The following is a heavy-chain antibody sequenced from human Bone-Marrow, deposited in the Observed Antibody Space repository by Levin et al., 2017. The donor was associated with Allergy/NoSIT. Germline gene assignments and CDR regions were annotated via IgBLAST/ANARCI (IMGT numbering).Heavy chain of an antibody. CDR2: IRGSGNSA. V-gene: IGHV3-23*01. CDR3: AKVGDSWSTYYYYMDV. CDR1: GFTFSDYA. Sequence: SCAASGFTFSDYAMNWVRQAPGQGLEWVSAIRGSGNSAYYTDSVKGRFTISRDTSNNTPYLQMTSLRDEDTATYFCAKVGDSWSTYYYYMDVWGKGTTVTVSS. D-gene: IGHD3-3*01. J-gene: IGHJ6*03.